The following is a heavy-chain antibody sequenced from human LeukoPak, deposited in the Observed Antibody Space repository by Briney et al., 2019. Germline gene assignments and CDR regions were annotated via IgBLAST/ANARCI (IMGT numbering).Heavy chain of an antibody. CDR2: IYPGDSDT. V-gene: IGHV5-51*01. J-gene: IGHJ5*02. CDR3: ARHAPTWLQSKLGFGP. CDR1: GYSFTSYW. D-gene: IGHD5-24*01. Sequence: NRGESLKISCKGSGYSFTSYWIGWVRQMPGKGLEWMGIIYPGDSDTRYSPSFQGQVTISADKSISTAYLQWSSLKPSDTAMYYCARHAPTWLQSKLGFGPWGQGTLVTVSS.